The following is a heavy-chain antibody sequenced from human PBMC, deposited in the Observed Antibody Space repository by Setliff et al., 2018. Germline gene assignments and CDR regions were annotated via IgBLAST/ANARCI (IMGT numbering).Heavy chain of an antibody. J-gene: IGHJ4*02. V-gene: IGHV4-39*07. Sequence: SETLSLTCNVSADSISSSYDYWAWIRQPPGKGLEWIGSIYNSGSTYYNPSLKSRVTISVDTSKNQFSLKLSSVTAADTAVYYCARRHCSGGSCYSLNYFDYWGQGTLVTVSS. CDR2: IYNSGST. CDR3: ARRHCSGGSCYSLNYFDY. D-gene: IGHD2-15*01. CDR1: ADSISSSYDY.